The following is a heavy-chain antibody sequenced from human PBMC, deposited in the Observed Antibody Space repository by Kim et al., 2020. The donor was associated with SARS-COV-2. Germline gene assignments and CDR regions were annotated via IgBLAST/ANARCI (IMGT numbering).Heavy chain of an antibody. CDR3: ARLSFGSSGYYYGGFDY. V-gene: IGHV4-39*01. CDR1: GGSISSSSYY. Sequence: ETLSLTCTVSGGSISSSSYYWGWIRQPPGKGLEWIGTIYYSGSTYYNPSLKSRVTISVDTSKNQFSLKLSSVTAADTAVYYCARLSFGSSGYYYGGFDY. J-gene: IGHJ4*01. D-gene: IGHD3-22*01. CDR2: IYYSGST.